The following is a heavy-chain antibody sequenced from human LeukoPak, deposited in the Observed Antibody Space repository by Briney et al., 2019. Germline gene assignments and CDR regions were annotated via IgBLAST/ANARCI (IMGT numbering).Heavy chain of an antibody. V-gene: IGHV1-8*03. J-gene: IGHJ4*02. CDR3: ARGEQSAAPPFDY. D-gene: IGHD6-6*01. CDR1: GYTFTSYD. CDR2: MNPNSGNT. Sequence: ASLKVSCKASGYTFTSYDINWVRQATGQGLEWMGWMNPNSGNTGYAQKFQGRVTITRNTSISTAYMELSSLRSEDTAVYYCARGEQSAAPPFDYWGQGTLVTVSS.